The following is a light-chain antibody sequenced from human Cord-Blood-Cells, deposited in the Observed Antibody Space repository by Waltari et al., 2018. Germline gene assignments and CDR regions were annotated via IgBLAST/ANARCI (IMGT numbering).Light chain of an antibody. V-gene: IGKV3-15*01. Sequence: EIVMTQSPATLSVSPGERATLSCRASQSFSSNLACYQQKPGQAPRPLLSGASTRATGSPARFSGSGSGSEFTLTISSMQSEDFAVSYCQQYNNWRQYTFGQGTKLVIK. CDR3: QQYNNWRQYT. CDR2: GAS. J-gene: IGKJ2*01. CDR1: QSFSSN.